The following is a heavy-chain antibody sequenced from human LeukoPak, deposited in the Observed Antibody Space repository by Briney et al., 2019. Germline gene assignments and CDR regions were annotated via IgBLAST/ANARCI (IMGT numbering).Heavy chain of an antibody. Sequence: GGSLRLSCAASGFTFSDYGMHWVRQAPGKGLEWVAVIYYDGSNKYYADSVKGRFTISRDNSKNTLYLQMNSLRAEDTAVYYCARYPTYYDYVWGSNDYWGQGTLVTVSS. D-gene: IGHD3-16*01. CDR3: ARYPTYYDYVWGSNDY. CDR2: IYYDGSNK. CDR1: GFTFSDYG. V-gene: IGHV3-30*03. J-gene: IGHJ4*02.